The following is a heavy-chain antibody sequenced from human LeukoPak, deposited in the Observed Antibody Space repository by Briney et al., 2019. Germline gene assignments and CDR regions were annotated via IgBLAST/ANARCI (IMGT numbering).Heavy chain of an antibody. J-gene: IGHJ4*02. V-gene: IGHV3-7*01. Sequence: GGSLRLSCAASGFTFSSYWMSWVRQSPGKGLEWVANIKPDGSEKDFMDSVKGRFTISRDNAKNALYLEMNSLRAEDTAVYYCARLSTAVAAGDYWGQGTLVTVSS. CDR1: GFTFSSYW. CDR3: ARLSTAVAAGDY. CDR2: IKPDGSEK. D-gene: IGHD6-19*01.